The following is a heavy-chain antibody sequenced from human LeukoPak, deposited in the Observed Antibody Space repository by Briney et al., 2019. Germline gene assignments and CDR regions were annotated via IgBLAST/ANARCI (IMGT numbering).Heavy chain of an antibody. D-gene: IGHD3-16*01. J-gene: IGHJ5*02. CDR1: GGSISSGDYY. CDR2: IYYSGST. Sequence: PSETLSLTCTVSGGSISSGDYYWSWIRQPPGKGLEWIGYIYYSGSTYYNPSLKSRVTISVDTSKNQFSLKLSSVTAADTAVYCCARIYERPDNWFDPWGQGTLVTVSS. V-gene: IGHV4-30-4*08. CDR3: ARIYERPDNWFDP.